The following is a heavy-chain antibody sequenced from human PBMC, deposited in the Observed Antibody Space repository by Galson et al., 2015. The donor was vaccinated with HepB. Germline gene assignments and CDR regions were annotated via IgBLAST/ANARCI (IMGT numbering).Heavy chain of an antibody. V-gene: IGHV3-48*03. J-gene: IGHJ6*02. CDR3: ARGPIVGASYYYYGMDV. CDR2: ISSSGSTI. CDR1: GFTFSSYE. D-gene: IGHD1-26*01. Sequence: SLRLSCAASGFTFSSYEMNWVRQAPEKGLEWVSYISSSGSTIYYADSVKGRFTISRDNAKNSLYLQMNSLRAEDAAVYYCARGPIVGASYYYYGMDVWGQGTTVTVSS.